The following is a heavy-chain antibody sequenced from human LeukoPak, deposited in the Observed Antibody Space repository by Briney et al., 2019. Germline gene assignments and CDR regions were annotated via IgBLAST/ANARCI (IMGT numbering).Heavy chain of an antibody. Sequence: GASVKVSCKASGYTFTSYDINWVRQATGQGLEWMGWMNPNSGNTGYAQKFQGRVTITRNTSISTAYVELSSLRSEDTAVYYCARGVRGFLEWLLSYCFDYWGQGTLVTVSS. CDR3: ARGVRGFLEWLLSYCFDY. V-gene: IGHV1-8*03. CDR2: MNPNSGNT. J-gene: IGHJ4*02. D-gene: IGHD3-3*01. CDR1: GYTFTSYD.